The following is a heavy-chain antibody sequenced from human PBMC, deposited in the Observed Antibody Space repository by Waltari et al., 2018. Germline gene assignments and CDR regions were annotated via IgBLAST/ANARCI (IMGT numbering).Heavy chain of an antibody. CDR2: INPNSGGT. J-gene: IGHJ4*02. CDR1: GYTFTGYY. D-gene: IGHD2-15*01. V-gene: IGHV1-2*02. CDR3: ASLTGGSGGSYQLDY. Sequence: QVQLVQSGAEVKKPGASVKVSCKASGYTFTGYYMHWVRQAPGQGLEWMGWINPNSGGTNYAQKFQGRVTMTRDTSISTAYMELSRLRSDDTAVYYCASLTGGSGGSYQLDYWGQGTLVTVSS.